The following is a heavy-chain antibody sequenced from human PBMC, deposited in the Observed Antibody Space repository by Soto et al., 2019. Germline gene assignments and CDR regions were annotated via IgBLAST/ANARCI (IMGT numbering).Heavy chain of an antibody. CDR2: IWYDGSNK. D-gene: IGHD3-22*01. J-gene: IGHJ6*02. V-gene: IGHV3-33*01. CDR3: AREPRNYYDSSYYYYYYGMDV. CDR1: GCTFSSYG. Sequence: GGSLRLSCAASGCTFSSYGMHWVRQAPGKGLEWVAVIWYDGSNKYYADSVKGRFTISRDNSKNTLYLQMNSLRAEDTAVYYCAREPRNYYDSSYYYYYYGMDVWGQGTTVTVPS.